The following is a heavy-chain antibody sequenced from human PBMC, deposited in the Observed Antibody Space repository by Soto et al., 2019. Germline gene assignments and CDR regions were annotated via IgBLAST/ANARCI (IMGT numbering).Heavy chain of an antibody. CDR2: IKSKTHGETT. D-gene: IGHD3-10*01. CDR3: TSGEGNCFDS. J-gene: IGHJ4*02. Sequence: EVQLVESGGGLVKPGGSLRLSCAASGFTFSDAWMPWVRQAPGKGLEWVGSIKSKTHGETTDYAAPVKGRFTISRDDSKNTVYLQMNSLKTEYTGVYYCTSGEGNCFDSWGPGTLVTASS. CDR1: GFTFSDAW. V-gene: IGHV3-15*07.